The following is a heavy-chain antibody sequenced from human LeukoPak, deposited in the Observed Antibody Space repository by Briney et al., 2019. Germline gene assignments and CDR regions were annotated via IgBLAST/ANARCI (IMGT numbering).Heavy chain of an antibody. Sequence: SQTLSLTCTVSGGSISSGSYYWSWIRQPAGKGLEWIGRIYTSGSTNYNPSLKSRVTISVDTYKNQFSLKLSSVTAADTAVYYCARRAEVSRYDSSGYDYWGQGTLVTVSS. CDR1: GGSISSGSYY. CDR3: ARRAEVSRYDSSGYDY. D-gene: IGHD3-22*01. V-gene: IGHV4-61*02. CDR2: IYTSGST. J-gene: IGHJ4*02.